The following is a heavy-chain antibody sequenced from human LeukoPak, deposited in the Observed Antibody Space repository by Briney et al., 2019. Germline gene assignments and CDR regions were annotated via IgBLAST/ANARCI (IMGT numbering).Heavy chain of an antibody. CDR3: ARGSDYFNF. J-gene: IGHJ4*02. CDR1: GYTFTNYY. Sequence: ASVKVSCKASGYTFTNYYIQWVRLAPGQGLEWVGRINPDSGGTDYAQKFQGRVTMTRDTSVDTAYMELSRLRSDDTAVYYCARGSDYFNFWGQGTLVTVSS. V-gene: IGHV1-2*06. CDR2: INPDSGGT.